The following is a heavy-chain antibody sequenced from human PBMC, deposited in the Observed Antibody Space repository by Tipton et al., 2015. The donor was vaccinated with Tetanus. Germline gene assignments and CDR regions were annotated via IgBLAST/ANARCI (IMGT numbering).Heavy chain of an antibody. J-gene: IGHJ5*02. Sequence: LRLSCTVSGGSFSGYYWSWIRQAPGKGLEWIGEINHSGSTNYNPSLKSRVTISDDTSKNQFSLNLTSVTAADTSFYYCARQSCSGGSCRFDPWGQGTLVTVSS. V-gene: IGHV4-34*01. D-gene: IGHD2-15*01. CDR2: INHSGST. CDR3: ARQSCSGGSCRFDP. CDR1: GGSFSGYY.